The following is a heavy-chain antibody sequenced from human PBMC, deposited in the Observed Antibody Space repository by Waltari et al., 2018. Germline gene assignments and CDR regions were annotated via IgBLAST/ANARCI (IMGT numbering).Heavy chain of an antibody. CDR3: ARDTGALWMDV. Sequence: QVQLVQSGAEVKKPGASVKISCKTYEYTFTSSYIHWVRQAPGQGLEWMGIINPGGGSTIYAQKFQGRVTMTRDTSTSTVYMELSSRRSEDTAVYYCARDTGALWMDVWGQGTTVTVSS. J-gene: IGHJ6*02. V-gene: IGHV1-46*01. D-gene: IGHD2-21*01. CDR1: EYTFTSSY. CDR2: INPGGGST.